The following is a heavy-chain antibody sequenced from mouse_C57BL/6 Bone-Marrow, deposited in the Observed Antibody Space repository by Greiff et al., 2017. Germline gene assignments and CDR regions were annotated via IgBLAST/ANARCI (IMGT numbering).Heavy chain of an antibody. CDR1: GFTFSDYY. CDR3: ARDDGSLDY. Sequence: EVQRVESEGGLVQPGSSMKLSCTASGFTFSDYYMAWVRQVPEKGLEWVANINYDGSSTYYLDSLKSRFIISRDNAKNILYLQMSSLKSEDTATYYCARDDGSLDYWGQGTTLTVSS. D-gene: IGHD1-1*01. J-gene: IGHJ2*01. V-gene: IGHV5-16*01. CDR2: INYDGSST.